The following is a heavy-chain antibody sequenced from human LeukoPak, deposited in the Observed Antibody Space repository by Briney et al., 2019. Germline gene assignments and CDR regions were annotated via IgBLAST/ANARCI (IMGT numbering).Heavy chain of an antibody. CDR3: ARDSTLRPFDY. D-gene: IGHD3-16*01. J-gene: IGHJ4*02. V-gene: IGHV1-2*02. Sequence: GASVKVPCKASGYTFTSYYIHWVRQVPGQGLESMGWINPNGGGTNYAQKFQGRVTMTRDTSISTAYMELSRLGSDDTAVYYCARDSTLRPFDYWGQGTLVTVSS. CDR1: GYTFTSYY. CDR2: INPNGGGT.